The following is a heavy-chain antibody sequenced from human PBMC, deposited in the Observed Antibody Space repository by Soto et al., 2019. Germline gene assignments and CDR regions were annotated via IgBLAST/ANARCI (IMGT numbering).Heavy chain of an antibody. CDR1: GGTFSSYA. J-gene: IGHJ6*03. Sequence: QVQLVQSGAEVKKPGSSVKVSCKASGGTFSSYAFNWVRQAPGPGLEWMGRIIPILGIGDYAQRFQGRVTITADKSTSTVYMELSSLRSEDTAVYYCARNPRAVAAMHMDVWGKGTMVTVSS. D-gene: IGHD6-19*01. CDR2: IIPILGIG. CDR3: ARNPRAVAAMHMDV. V-gene: IGHV1-69*04.